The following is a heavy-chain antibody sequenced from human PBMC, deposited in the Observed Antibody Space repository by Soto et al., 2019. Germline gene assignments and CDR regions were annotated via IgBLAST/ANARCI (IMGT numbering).Heavy chain of an antibody. CDR2: ISSSGSTI. CDR1: GFTFSDYY. D-gene: IGHD1-1*01. CDR3: ARDPRQPRRTAPSYYFDY. Sequence: VQLVESGGGLVQPGGSLRLSCAASGFTFSDYYMSWIRQAPGKGLEWVSYISSSGSTIYYADSVKGRFTISRDNAKNSLYLQMNSLRAEDTAVYYCARDPRQPRRTAPSYYFDYWGQGTLVTVSS. J-gene: IGHJ4*02. V-gene: IGHV3-11*01.